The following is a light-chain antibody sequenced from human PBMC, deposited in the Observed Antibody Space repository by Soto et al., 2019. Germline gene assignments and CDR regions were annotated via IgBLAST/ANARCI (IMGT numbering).Light chain of an antibody. CDR2: EVS. Sequence: QSVLTQPASVSGSPGQSITISCTGTSIDVGGYKHVSWYQHHPGKAPKLMIYEVSNRPSGVSNRFSGSKSGYTASLTISGLQAEDEADYYRNSQRSSGTRVFXTGTKVTVL. CDR1: SIDVGGYKH. CDR3: NSQRSSGTRV. V-gene: IGLV2-14*01. J-gene: IGLJ1*01.